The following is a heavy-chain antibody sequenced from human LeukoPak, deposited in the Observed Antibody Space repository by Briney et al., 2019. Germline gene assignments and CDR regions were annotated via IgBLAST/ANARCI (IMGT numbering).Heavy chain of an antibody. Sequence: SETLALTCSVSGGSIGSSYWSWLRQSPGKGLEWIGYIYSTGSNYNPSLESRATISIDTSKSQFSLKLSSVTAADTAVYYCARGGSYYQDNWGQGTLVAVSS. CDR3: ARGGSYYQDN. CDR1: GGSIGSSY. V-gene: IGHV4-4*09. D-gene: IGHD1-26*01. CDR2: IYSTGS. J-gene: IGHJ4*02.